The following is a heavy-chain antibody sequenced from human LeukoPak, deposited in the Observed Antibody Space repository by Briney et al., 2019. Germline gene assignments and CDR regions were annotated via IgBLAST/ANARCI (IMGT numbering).Heavy chain of an antibody. D-gene: IGHD2-15*01. J-gene: IGHJ3*02. Sequence: SQTLSLTCTVSGGSISSGGYHWSRIRQPPGTGLEWIGYIYHSGSTNYNPSLKSRVTISVDTSKNQFSLKLSSVTAADTAVYYCARRYCSGGLCYDAFDIWGQGTMVTVSS. CDR2: IYHSGST. CDR3: ARRYCSGGLCYDAFDI. CDR1: GGSISSGGYH. V-gene: IGHV4-30-2*01.